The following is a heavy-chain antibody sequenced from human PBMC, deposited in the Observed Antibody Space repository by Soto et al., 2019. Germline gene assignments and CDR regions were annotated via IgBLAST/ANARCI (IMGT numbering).Heavy chain of an antibody. CDR2: IRKKVNSYTT. CDR1: GFTFSDHY. J-gene: IGHJ6*02. V-gene: IGHV3-72*01. Sequence: PGGSLRLSCAASGFTFSDHYMDWVRQAPGTGLEWVGRIRKKVNSYTTEYAASVKGRFTISRDDSKNSLYLQMNSLETEDTAVYYCARGRNGMDVWGQGTTVTVSS. CDR3: ARGRNGMDV.